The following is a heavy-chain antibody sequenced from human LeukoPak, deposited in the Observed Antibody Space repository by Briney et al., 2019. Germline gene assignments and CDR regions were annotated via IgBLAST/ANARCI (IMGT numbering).Heavy chain of an antibody. CDR2: IHHSGTT. D-gene: IGHD4-23*01. CDR3: ARGVGGIVTGTLMDV. J-gene: IGHJ6*02. CDR1: GGPLSGYY. V-gene: IGHV4-34*01. Sequence: KXSETLSLTCAVYGGPLSGYYWSWIRQPPGKGLEWIGEIHHSGTTTYHPSLKRRLPLSVATSKPPFSLKLSSVTPADTAVYYCARGVGGIVTGTLMDVWGQGTTVTVSS.